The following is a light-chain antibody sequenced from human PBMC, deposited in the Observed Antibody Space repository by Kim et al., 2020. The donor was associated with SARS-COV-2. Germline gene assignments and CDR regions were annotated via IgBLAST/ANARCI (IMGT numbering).Light chain of an antibody. CDR1: SLRRYY. CDR2: GKN. J-gene: IGLJ3*02. CDR3: HSRDSSDNPL. V-gene: IGLV3-19*01. Sequence: SSELTQDPAVSVALGQTVRITCQGDSLRRYYASWYQQKSGQAPVLVIYGKNNRPSGIPDRVSGSSSGNTASLTIPGAQAEDEADYYCHSRDSSDNPLLGG.